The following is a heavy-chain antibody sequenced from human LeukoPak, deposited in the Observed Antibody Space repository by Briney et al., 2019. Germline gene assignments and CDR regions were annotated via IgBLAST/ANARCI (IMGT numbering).Heavy chain of an antibody. Sequence: SGTLSLTCAVYGGSFSGYYWSWIRQPPGKGLEWIGEINHSGSTNYNPSLKSRVTISVDTSKNQFSLKLSSVTAADTAVYYCASFIAAAGEYYFDYWGQGTLVTVSS. V-gene: IGHV4-34*01. CDR2: INHSGST. CDR1: GGSFSGYY. J-gene: IGHJ4*02. D-gene: IGHD6-13*01. CDR3: ASFIAAAGEYYFDY.